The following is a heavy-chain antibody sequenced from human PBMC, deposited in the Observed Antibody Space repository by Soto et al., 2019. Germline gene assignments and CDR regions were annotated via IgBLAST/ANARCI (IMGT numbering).Heavy chain of an antibody. V-gene: IGHV4-39*01. J-gene: IGHJ4*02. CDR1: GSSISSSSYY. D-gene: IGHD4-17*01. Sequence: TLSLTCTLSGSSISSSSYYLGWIRQPPGKGLDWIWSIYYSGSTYYNPSLKSRVTISVDTSKNQFSLKLSSVTAADTAVYYCARRAYGDYGAFHXWGQGTLVTVSX. CDR2: IYYSGST. CDR3: ARRAYGDYGAFHX.